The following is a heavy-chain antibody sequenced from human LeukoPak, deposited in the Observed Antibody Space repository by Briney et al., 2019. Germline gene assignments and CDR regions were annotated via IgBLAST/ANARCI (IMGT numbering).Heavy chain of an antibody. Sequence: GGSLRLSCAASGFTFSSYAISWVRQAPGQGLEWMGGIIPIFGTANYAQKFQGRVTITADESTSTAYMELSSLRSEDTAVYYCARGLYDSALDYWGQGTLVTVSS. V-gene: IGHV1-69*01. D-gene: IGHD3-22*01. CDR1: GFTFSSYA. J-gene: IGHJ4*02. CDR3: ARGLYDSALDY. CDR2: IIPIFGTA.